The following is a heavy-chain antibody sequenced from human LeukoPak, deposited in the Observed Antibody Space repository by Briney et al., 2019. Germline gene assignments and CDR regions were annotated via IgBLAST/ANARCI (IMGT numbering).Heavy chain of an antibody. CDR2: INHGGST. V-gene: IGHV4-34*01. J-gene: IGHJ4*02. CDR1: GGSFNLYY. Sequence: SETLSLTCAVNGGSFNLYYWSLVRQTPGKGLEWIGEINHGGSTNYNPSLKSRLTMSVDTSRNQFSLKLNSVTAADMAVYYCARGLAEGGLFDYWGQGTLVTVSS. CDR3: ARGLAEGGLFDY. D-gene: IGHD6-13*01.